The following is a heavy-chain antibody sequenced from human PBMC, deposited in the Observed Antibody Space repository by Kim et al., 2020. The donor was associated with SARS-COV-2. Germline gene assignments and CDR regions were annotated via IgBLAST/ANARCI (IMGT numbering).Heavy chain of an antibody. CDR2: IWYDGSNK. Sequence: GGSLRLSCAASGFTFSSYGMHWVRQAPGKGLEWVAVIWYDGSNKYYADSVKGRFTISRDNSKNTLYLQMNSLRAEDTAVYYCAKDTYYDILTGYSNDAFDIWGQGTMVTVSS. CDR3: AKDTYYDILTGYSNDAFDI. CDR1: GFTFSSYG. V-gene: IGHV3-33*06. J-gene: IGHJ3*02. D-gene: IGHD3-9*01.